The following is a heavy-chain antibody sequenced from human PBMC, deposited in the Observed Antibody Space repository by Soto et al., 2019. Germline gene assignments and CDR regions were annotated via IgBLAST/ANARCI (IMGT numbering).Heavy chain of an antibody. J-gene: IGHJ4*02. CDR2: IDAGNGKT. D-gene: IGHD6-19*01. V-gene: IGHV1-3*01. CDR3: ARGRGWYDY. CDR1: GYIFNRYV. Sequence: QVQLVQSGAEVKKPGASVKVSCKASGYIFNRYVMHWVRQAPGQRPEWMGWIDAGNGKTKYSEKFQGRVTITRDTAASTAYMDLTTLRSEDPAVYYCARGRGWYDYWGQGTQVIVS.